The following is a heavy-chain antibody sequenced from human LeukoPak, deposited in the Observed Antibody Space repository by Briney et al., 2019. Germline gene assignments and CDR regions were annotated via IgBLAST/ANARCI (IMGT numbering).Heavy chain of an antibody. CDR2: ISGSGGST. Sequence: GGSLRLSCAASGFTFSGYAMSWVRQAPGKGLEWVSAISGSGGSTYYADSVKGRFTISRDNSKNTLYLQMNSLRAEDTAVYYCAKGDCSSTSCYSGYWGQGTLVTVSS. D-gene: IGHD2-2*02. CDR1: GFTFSGYA. CDR3: AKGDCSSTSCYSGY. V-gene: IGHV3-23*01. J-gene: IGHJ4*02.